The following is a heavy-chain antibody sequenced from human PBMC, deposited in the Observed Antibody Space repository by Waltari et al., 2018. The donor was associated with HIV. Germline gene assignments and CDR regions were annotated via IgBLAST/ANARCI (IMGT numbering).Heavy chain of an antibody. CDR3: ARVWYSSSRGEPDY. Sequence: EVQLVESGGGLVKPGGSLRLSCVVSGFTFRSYLMNWGRQAPGKGLEWVSSISSSGSYIYYADSLKGRFTISRDNAKNSLYLQMNSLRAEDTAVYYCARVWYSSSRGEPDYWGQGALVTVSS. J-gene: IGHJ4*02. V-gene: IGHV3-21*01. CDR2: ISSSGSYI. CDR1: GFTFRSYL. D-gene: IGHD6-13*01.